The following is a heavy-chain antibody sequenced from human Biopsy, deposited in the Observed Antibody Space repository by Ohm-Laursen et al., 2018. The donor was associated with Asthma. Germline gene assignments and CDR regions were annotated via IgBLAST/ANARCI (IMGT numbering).Heavy chain of an antibody. V-gene: IGHV3-53*01. CDR2: TYSGGST. CDR1: GFTVTTNS. D-gene: IGHD4-23*01. CDR3: ANTPTVASTYGLDV. Sequence: SLRLSCAASGFTVTTNSISWARQAPGKGLEWVSVTYSGGSTYYADSVKGRFTISRDNSKNTLYLQMNSLRGEDTAVYYCANTPTVASTYGLDVWGQGTTVTVSS. J-gene: IGHJ6*02.